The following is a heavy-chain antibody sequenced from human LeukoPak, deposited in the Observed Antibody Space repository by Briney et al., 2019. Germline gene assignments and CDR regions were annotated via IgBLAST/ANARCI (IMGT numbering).Heavy chain of an antibody. CDR1: GTSW. J-gene: IGHJ4*02. V-gene: IGHV3-74*01. Sequence: PGGSLRLSCAGSGTSWMHWVRQVPGQGLVWVSRIKTDGSSTSYADSLKGRFTISRDNAKNTLCLQMNSLRAEDTAVYYCAAGDGVIMDYWGQGTLVTVSS. CDR3: AAGDGVIMDY. D-gene: IGHD3-10*01. CDR2: IKTDGSST.